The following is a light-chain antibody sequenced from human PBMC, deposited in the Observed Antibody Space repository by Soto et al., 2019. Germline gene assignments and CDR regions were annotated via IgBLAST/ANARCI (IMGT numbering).Light chain of an antibody. Sequence: QSVLTQPLSVSASPGQRVTISCSGGSSNIGSNTVAWYQHLPGTAPPRLIFTAGQRPSGVPGRFSGSKSGTSASLAISGLQSEDEGDYYSSAWDNSLNGYVFGPGTKVTVL. CDR3: SAWDNSLNGYV. J-gene: IGLJ1*01. CDR2: TAG. CDR1: SSNIGSNT. V-gene: IGLV1-44*01.